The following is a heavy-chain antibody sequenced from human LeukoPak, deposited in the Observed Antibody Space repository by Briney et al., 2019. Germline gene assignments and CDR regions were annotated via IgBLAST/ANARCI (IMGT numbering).Heavy chain of an antibody. J-gene: IGHJ4*02. CDR2: ISGSGGTA. V-gene: IGHV3-23*01. Sequence: GGSLRLSCAASGFTFTTYGMHWVRRAPGKGLEWVSAISGSGGTAYYADSVKGRFTISRDNSKNTLYLQMNSLRAEDTAVYYCAKKGYYDGSGYYMYYFDHWGQGTLVTVSS. D-gene: IGHD3-22*01. CDR3: AKKGYYDGSGYYMYYFDH. CDR1: GFTFTTYG.